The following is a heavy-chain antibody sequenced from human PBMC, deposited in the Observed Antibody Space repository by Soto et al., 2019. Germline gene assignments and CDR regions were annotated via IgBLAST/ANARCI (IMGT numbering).Heavy chain of an antibody. CDR1: GGSISSSSYY. J-gene: IGHJ6*02. V-gene: IGHV4-39*01. D-gene: IGHD6-13*01. CDR2: IYYSGST. CDR3: ARQWVYGMDV. Sequence: SSETLSLTCTVSGGSISSSSYYWGWIRQPPGKGLEWIGSIYYSGSTYYNPSLKSRVTISVDTSKNQFSLKLSSVTAADTAVYYCARQWVYGMDVWGQGTTVTVSS.